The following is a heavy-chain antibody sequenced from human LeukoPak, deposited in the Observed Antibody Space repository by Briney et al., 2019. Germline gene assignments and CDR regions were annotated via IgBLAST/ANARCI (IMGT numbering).Heavy chain of an antibody. D-gene: IGHD1-1*01. CDR1: GYAFNTFG. V-gene: IGHV1-18*04. Sequence: GASVRVSCKASGYAFNTFGISWLRQAPGQGLEWMGWMSAHNGNTYYAQKFEDRITMTTDTSTSTAYMELRSLRSDDTATYYCARFRIAVTGIPYYWGQGTLVTVS. CDR3: ARFRIAVTGIPYY. J-gene: IGHJ4*02. CDR2: MSAHNGNT.